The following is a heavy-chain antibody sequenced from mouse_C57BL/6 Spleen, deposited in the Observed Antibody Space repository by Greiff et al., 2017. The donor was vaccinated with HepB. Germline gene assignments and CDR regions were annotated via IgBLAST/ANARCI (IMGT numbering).Heavy chain of an antibody. V-gene: IGHV3-6*01. Sequence: VQLQQSGPGLVKPSQSLSLTCSVTGYSITSGYYWNWIRQFPGNKLEWMGYISYDGSNNYNPSLKNRISITRDTSKNQFFLKLNSVTTEDTATYYCARETAGFAYWGQGTLVTVSA. CDR1: GYSITSGYY. CDR3: ARETAGFAY. D-gene: IGHD4-1*01. J-gene: IGHJ3*01. CDR2: ISYDGSN.